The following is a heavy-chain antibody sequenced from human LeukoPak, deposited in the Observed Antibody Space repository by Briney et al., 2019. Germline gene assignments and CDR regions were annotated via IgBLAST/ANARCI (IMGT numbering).Heavy chain of an antibody. CDR3: AKEDRYDSSGYAQAFDI. D-gene: IGHD3-22*01. J-gene: IGHJ3*02. CDR2: ISGSGGST. Sequence: GGSLRLSCAASGFAFSSYAMSWVRRAPGKGLEWVSAISGSGGSTYYADSVKGRFTISRDNSKNTLYLQMNSLRAEDTAVYYCAKEDRYDSSGYAQAFDIWGQGTMVTVSS. V-gene: IGHV3-23*01. CDR1: GFAFSSYA.